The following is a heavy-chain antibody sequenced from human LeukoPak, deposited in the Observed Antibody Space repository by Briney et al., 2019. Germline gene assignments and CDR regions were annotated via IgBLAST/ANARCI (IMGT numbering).Heavy chain of an antibody. CDR3: ARDSSRGSYTFDY. Sequence: GGSLTLSCAASGFTFSSYAMHWVRQAPGKGLEWVAVISYDGSNKYYADSVKGRFTISRDNSKNTLYLQMNSLRAEDTAVYYCARDSSRGSYTFDYWGQGTLVTVSS. J-gene: IGHJ4*02. CDR2: ISYDGSNK. D-gene: IGHD1-26*01. CDR1: GFTFSSYA. V-gene: IGHV3-30-3*01.